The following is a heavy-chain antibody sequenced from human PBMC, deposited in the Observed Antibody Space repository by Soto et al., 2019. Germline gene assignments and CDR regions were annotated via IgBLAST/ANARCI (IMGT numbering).Heavy chain of an antibody. CDR3: AKGAVTSIFGYFDY. CDR1: GFTFDDYA. D-gene: IGHD3-3*01. CDR2: ISWNSGNI. J-gene: IGHJ4*02. V-gene: IGHV3-9*01. Sequence: EVHLVESGGGLVQPGRSLRLSCAASGFTFDDYAMHWVRQVPGKGLEWVSSISWNSGNIVYADSVKGRFTISRDSANNSLYLQMNSLRTEDTALYFCAKGAVTSIFGYFDYWGQGNLVTVSS.